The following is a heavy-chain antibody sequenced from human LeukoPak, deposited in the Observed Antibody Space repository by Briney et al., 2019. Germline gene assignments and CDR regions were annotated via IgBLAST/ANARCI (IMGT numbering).Heavy chain of an antibody. V-gene: IGHV5-51*01. J-gene: IGHJ5*02. CDR3: ARIVFDNWFDP. CDR2: IYPGDSDT. Sequence: PGESLKISCKGSGYSFTSYSIGWVRQMPGKGLEWMGIIYPGDSDTRYTPSFQGQVTISADKSISTAYLQWSSLKASDTDMYYCARIVFDNWFDPWGQGTLVTVSS. CDR1: GYSFTSYS. D-gene: IGHD1-26*01.